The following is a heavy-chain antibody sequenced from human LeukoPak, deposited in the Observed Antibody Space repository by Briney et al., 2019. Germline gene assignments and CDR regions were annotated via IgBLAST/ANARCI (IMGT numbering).Heavy chain of an antibody. D-gene: IGHD1-1*01. CDR1: GGSFSGYY. CDR3: ARLRTDY. V-gene: IGHV4-34*01. J-gene: IGHJ4*02. Sequence: SETLSLTCAVYGGSFSGYYWSWIRQPPGKGLEWIGEINHSGSTNYNPSFKSRVTISVDTSKNQFSLKLSSVTAADTAVYYCARLRTDYWGQGTLVTVSP. CDR2: INHSGST.